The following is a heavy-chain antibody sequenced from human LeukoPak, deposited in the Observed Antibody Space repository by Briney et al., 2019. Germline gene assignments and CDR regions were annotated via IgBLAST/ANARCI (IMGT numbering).Heavy chain of an antibody. CDR2: ISYDGSNK. D-gene: IGHD2-2*01. V-gene: IGHV3-30*18. CDR3: AKVVVPAARGFYYGMDV. CDR1: GFTFSSYG. Sequence: PGGSLRLSCAASGFTFSSYGMHWVRQAPGKGLEWVAVISYDGSNKYYADSVKGRFTISRDNSKNTLYLQMNSLRAEDTAVYYCAKVVVPAARGFYYGMDVWGQGTTVTVSS. J-gene: IGHJ6*02.